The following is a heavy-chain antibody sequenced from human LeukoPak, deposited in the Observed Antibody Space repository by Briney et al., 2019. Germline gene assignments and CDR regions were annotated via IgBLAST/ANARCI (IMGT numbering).Heavy chain of an antibody. V-gene: IGHV4-30-2*01. CDR2: IYHSEST. Sequence: SETLSLTCAVSGGSISSGGYSWSWIRQPPGKGLEWIGYIYHSESTYYNPSLKSRVTISVDRSKNQFSLKLSSVTAADTAVYYCASRPPYYYDSSGYGGAFDIWGQGTMVTVSS. CDR3: ASRPPYYYDSSGYGGAFDI. CDR1: GGSISSGGYS. J-gene: IGHJ3*02. D-gene: IGHD3-22*01.